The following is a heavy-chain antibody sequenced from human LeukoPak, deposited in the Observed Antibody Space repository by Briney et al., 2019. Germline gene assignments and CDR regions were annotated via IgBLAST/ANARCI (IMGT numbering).Heavy chain of an antibody. CDR3: ARDWGEEYCSGGSCYWFDP. D-gene: IGHD2-15*01. Sequence: ASVKVSCKASGYTFTSYGISWVRQAPGQGLEWMGWISAYNGNTNYAQKLQGRVTMTTDTSTSTAYMELRSLRSDDTAVYYCARDWGEEYCSGGSCYWFDPWGQGTLVTVSS. V-gene: IGHV1-18*01. CDR1: GYTFTSYG. CDR2: ISAYNGNT. J-gene: IGHJ5*02.